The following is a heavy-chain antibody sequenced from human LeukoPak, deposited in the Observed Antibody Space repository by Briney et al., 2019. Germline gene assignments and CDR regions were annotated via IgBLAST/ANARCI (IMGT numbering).Heavy chain of an antibody. CDR1: GGSFSGHY. Sequence: ASETLSLTCAVYGGSFSGHYWSWIRQPPGKGLDWIGEINHSGSTNYNPSLESRVTISVDTSKNHFSLKLSSVTAADTAVYYCASGQYYDLWSGYYVDWGQGTLVTVSA. CDR2: INHSGST. CDR3: ASGQYYDLWSGYYVD. J-gene: IGHJ4*02. V-gene: IGHV4-34*01. D-gene: IGHD3-3*01.